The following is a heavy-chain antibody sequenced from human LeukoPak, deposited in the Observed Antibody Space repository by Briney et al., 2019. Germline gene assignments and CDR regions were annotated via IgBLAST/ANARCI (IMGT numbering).Heavy chain of an antibody. J-gene: IGHJ6*02. Sequence: SETLSLTCTVSGGSISSGDYYWSWIRQPPGKGLEWIGYIYYSGSTYYNPSLKSRVTISVDTSKNQFSLKLSSVTAADTAVYYCARRLRFLEWLGRYGMDVWGQGTTVTVSS. D-gene: IGHD3-3*01. CDR2: IYYSGST. CDR1: GGSISSGDYY. CDR3: ARRLRFLEWLGRYGMDV. V-gene: IGHV4-30-4*01.